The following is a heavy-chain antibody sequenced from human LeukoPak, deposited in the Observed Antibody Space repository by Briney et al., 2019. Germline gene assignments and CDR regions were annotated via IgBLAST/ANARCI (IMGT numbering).Heavy chain of an antibody. V-gene: IGHV4-59*08. CDR2: IYYSGST. D-gene: IGHD3-22*01. CDR3: ARPHYYYDSSGYPHWYFDL. CDR1: GGSISSYY. J-gene: IGHJ2*01. Sequence: SETLSLTCTVSGGSISSYYWSWIRQPPGKGLEWIGYIYYSGSTNYNPSLKSRVTISVDTSRNQFSLKLSSVAAADTAVYYCARPHYYYDSSGYPHWYFDLWGRGTLVTVSS.